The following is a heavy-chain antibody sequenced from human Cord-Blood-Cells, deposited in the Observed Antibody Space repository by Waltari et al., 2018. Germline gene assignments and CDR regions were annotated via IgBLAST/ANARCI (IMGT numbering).Heavy chain of an antibody. V-gene: IGHV4-4*07. CDR3: ARQAGDYYYYGMDV. D-gene: IGHD4-17*01. Sequence: QVQLQESGPGLVKPSETLSLTRTVPGGSITSYYWSWFRQPAGKGLEWIGRIYTSGSTNYNPSLKSRVTMSVDTSKTQFSLKLSSVTAADTAVYYCARQAGDYYYYGMDVWGQGTTVTVSS. J-gene: IGHJ6*02. CDR2: IYTSGST. CDR1: GGSITSYY.